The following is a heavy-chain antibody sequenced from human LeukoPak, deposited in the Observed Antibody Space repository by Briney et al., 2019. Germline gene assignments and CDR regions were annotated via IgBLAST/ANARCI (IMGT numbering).Heavy chain of an antibody. CDR3: ARDRSYSGYDL. J-gene: IGHJ4*02. D-gene: IGHD5-12*01. CDR1: GYTFTGYY. CDR2: IIPNSGGT. V-gene: IGHV1-2*04. Sequence: GASVKVSCKASGYTFTGYYMHWVRQAPGQGLEWMGWIIPNSGGTNYAQKFQGWVTMTRDTSISTAYMELSRLRSDDTAVYYCARDRSYSGYDLWGQGTLVTVSS.